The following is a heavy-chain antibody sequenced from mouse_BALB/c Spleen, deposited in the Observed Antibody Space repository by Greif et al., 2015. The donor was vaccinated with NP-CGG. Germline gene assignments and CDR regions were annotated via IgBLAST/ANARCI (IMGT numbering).Heavy chain of an antibody. CDR1: GFTVSSFG. J-gene: IGHJ4*01. V-gene: IGHV5-17*02. D-gene: IGHD2-4*01. CDR2: ISSGGSTX. CDR3: AREGNDYDGDAMDY. Sequence: EVQGVESGGGLVQPGGSRKLSCAASGFTVSSFGMHWVRQAPEKGLEWVAYISSGGSTXXYADTVKGRFTISRDNPKNTLFLQMTSLRSEDTAMYYCAREGNDYDGDAMDYWGQGTSVTVSS.